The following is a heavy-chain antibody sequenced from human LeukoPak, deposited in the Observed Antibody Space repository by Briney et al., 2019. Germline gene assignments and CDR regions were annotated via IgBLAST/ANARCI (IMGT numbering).Heavy chain of an antibody. CDR3: ARGIMVRGVGDWFDP. CDR1: GFTFSDYY. Sequence: KSGGSLRLSCAASGFTFSDYYMTWVRQAPGKGLEWVSYISDTGRTIFYGDSVKGRFTISRDNAKNSFYLQMNSLRPEDTAVYYCARGIMVRGVGDWFDPWGQGTLVSVSS. J-gene: IGHJ5*02. D-gene: IGHD3-10*01. V-gene: IGHV3-11*01. CDR2: ISDTGRTI.